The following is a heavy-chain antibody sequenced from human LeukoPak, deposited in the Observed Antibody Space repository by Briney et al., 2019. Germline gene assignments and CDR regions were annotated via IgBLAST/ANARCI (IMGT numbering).Heavy chain of an antibody. CDR3: ARDTGRIAAAGTIVDY. D-gene: IGHD6-13*01. J-gene: IGHJ4*02. CDR2: INPNSGGT. CDR1: GYTFTGYY. Sequence: ASVKVSCKASGYTFTGYYMHWGRQAPGQGLEWMGWINPNSGGTNYAQKFQGRVTMTRDTSISTAYMELSRLRSDDTAVCYCARDTGRIAAAGTIVDYWGQGTLVTVSS. V-gene: IGHV1-2*02.